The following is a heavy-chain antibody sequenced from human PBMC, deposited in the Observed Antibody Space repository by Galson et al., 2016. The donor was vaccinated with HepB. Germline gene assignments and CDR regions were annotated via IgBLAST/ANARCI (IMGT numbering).Heavy chain of an antibody. CDR2: IAWDEDK. Sequence: PALVKPTQTLTLTCTFSGFSLSTSGMRVSWIRQPPGKALEWLARIAWDEDKFYSTSLKTRLTISKDTSKNQVVLTMTNMDPVDTATYYCARMNYYDGNDDYWGQGTLVTVSS. J-gene: IGHJ4*02. CDR1: GFSLSTSGMR. V-gene: IGHV2-70*04. CDR3: ARMNYYDGNDDY. D-gene: IGHD3-22*01.